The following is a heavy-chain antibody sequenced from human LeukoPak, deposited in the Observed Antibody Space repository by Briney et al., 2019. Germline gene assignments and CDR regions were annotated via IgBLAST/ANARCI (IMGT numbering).Heavy chain of an antibody. CDR2: ISGSGGRT. V-gene: IGHV3-23*01. CDR3: AKRSRELLT. Sequence: GGSLRLSCAASGFTFSSYVMSWVRQAPGKGLEWVSAISGSGGRTYYADSVKGRFTLSRDNSKNTLYLQTNSLRAEDTAVYYCAKRSRELLTWGQGTLVTVSS. D-gene: IGHD1-26*01. CDR1: GFTFSSYV. J-gene: IGHJ5*02.